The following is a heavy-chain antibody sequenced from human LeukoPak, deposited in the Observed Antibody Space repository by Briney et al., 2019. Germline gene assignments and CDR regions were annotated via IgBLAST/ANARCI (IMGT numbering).Heavy chain of an antibody. D-gene: IGHD3-10*01. CDR1: GGSISSSSYY. V-gene: IGHV4-39*01. CDR2: IYYSGST. J-gene: IGHJ5*02. Sequence: ETLSLTCTVSGGSISSSSYYWGWIRQPPGKGLEWIGSIYYSGSTYYNPSLKSRVTISVDTSKNQFSLKLSSVTAADTAVYYCARLPRSAWFDPWGQGTLVTVSS. CDR3: ARLPRSAWFDP.